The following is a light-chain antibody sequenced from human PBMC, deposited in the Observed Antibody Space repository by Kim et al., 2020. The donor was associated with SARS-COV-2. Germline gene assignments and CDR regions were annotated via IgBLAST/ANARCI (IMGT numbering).Light chain of an antibody. CDR3: QAWDSSTGV. J-gene: IGLJ3*02. CDR1: KLGDKY. Sequence: LTQPPSVSVSPGQTASITCSGDKLGDKYACWYQQKPGQSPVLVIYQDSKRPSGIPERFSGSNSGNTATLTISGTQAMDEADYYCQAWDSSTGVFGGGTQLTVL. V-gene: IGLV3-1*01. CDR2: QDS.